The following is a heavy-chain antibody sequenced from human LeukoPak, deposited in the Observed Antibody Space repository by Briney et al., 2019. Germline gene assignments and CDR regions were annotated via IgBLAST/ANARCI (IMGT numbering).Heavy chain of an antibody. V-gene: IGHV3-23*01. J-gene: IGHJ4*02. CDR1: GFTFSSYA. CDR3: AKSVSGVVVTAHDIYFDY. CDR2: ISGSGGST. D-gene: IGHD2-21*02. Sequence: GGSLRLSCAASGFTFSSYAMSWVRQAPGKGLEWVSAISGSGGSTYYADSVKGRFTISRDNSKNTLYLQMNSLRAEDTAVYYCAKSVSGVVVTAHDIYFDYWGQGTLVTVSS.